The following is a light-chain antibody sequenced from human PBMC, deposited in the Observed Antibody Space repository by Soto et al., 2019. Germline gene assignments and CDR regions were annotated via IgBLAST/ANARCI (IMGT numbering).Light chain of an antibody. CDR1: PSVSGSN. V-gene: IGKV3-20*01. Sequence: EIVMTQSPATLSVSPWERATLSCRASPSVSGSNLAWYQQKPGQAPRLVIYGASSRATGIPDRFSGSGSGTDFTLTISRLEPEDLAVYYCQQYGSLVTFGQGTKVDIK. CDR3: QQYGSLVT. CDR2: GAS. J-gene: IGKJ1*01.